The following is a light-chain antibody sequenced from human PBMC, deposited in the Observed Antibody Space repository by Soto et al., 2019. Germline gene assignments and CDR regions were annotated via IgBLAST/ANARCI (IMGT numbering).Light chain of an antibody. Sequence: QSALPQPASVSGSPGQSITISCTGTSSDVGGYNYVSWYQQHPGKAPKLMIYDVSNRPSGVSNRFSGSKSGNTASLTISGLQAEDEADYYCSSYTSSSTPCYVFGTGTKLTVL. V-gene: IGLV2-14*01. J-gene: IGLJ1*01. CDR1: SSDVGGYNY. CDR2: DVS. CDR3: SSYTSSSTPCYV.